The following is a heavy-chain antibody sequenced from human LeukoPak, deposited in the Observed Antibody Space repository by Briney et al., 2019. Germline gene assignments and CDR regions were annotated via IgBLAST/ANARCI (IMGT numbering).Heavy chain of an antibody. V-gene: IGHV4-34*01. J-gene: IGHJ4*02. CDR1: GGSFSGYY. CDR2: INHSGST. Sequence: TASETLSLTCAVYGGSFSGYYWSWLRQPPGKGLEWIGEINHSGSTNYNPSLKSRVTISVDTSKNQFSLKLSSVTAADTAVYYCASIQLWSQKFDYWGQGTLVTVSS. D-gene: IGHD5-18*01. CDR3: ASIQLWSQKFDY.